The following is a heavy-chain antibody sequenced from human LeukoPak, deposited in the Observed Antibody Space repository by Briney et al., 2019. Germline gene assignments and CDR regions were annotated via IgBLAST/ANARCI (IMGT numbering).Heavy chain of an antibody. D-gene: IGHD2-15*01. Sequence: PGGSLRLSCAASGFTFSNYGMLWVRQAQGKGLEWVSFIRSDGSNKYYADSVKGRFTISRDNSKNTLYLQMNSLRAEDTAVYYCAKDKDSTNWYFDYWGQGTLVTVSS. CDR3: AKDKDSTNWYFDY. J-gene: IGHJ4*02. V-gene: IGHV3-30*02. CDR2: IRSDGSNK. CDR1: GFTFSNYG.